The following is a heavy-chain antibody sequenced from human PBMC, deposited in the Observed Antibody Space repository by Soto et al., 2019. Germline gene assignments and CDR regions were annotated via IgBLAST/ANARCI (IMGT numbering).Heavy chain of an antibody. D-gene: IGHD6-13*01. CDR3: ARHPERIAEIGGFDP. V-gene: IGHV3-48*01. Sequence: EVQLVESGGGLVQPGGSLRLSCAASGFTFSSYSMNWVRQAPGKGLEWVSYISSSSTIYYADSVKGRFTISRDNAKNSLYLQMNRLRAEDTAVYYCARHPERIAEIGGFDPWGQGTLVTVSS. J-gene: IGHJ5*02. CDR1: GFTFSSYS. CDR2: ISSSSTI.